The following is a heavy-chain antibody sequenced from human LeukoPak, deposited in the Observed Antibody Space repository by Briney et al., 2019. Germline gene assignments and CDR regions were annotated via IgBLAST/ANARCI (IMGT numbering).Heavy chain of an antibody. Sequence: ARSLTPARPPSAFIFSSYAVSWVRQAEGNVLEWVSAVSASGSRTYYADSVKDRFTIPRHNSKHPPYLRMNSLIAEDPAVYFRAKGPNLWIGSGSFDYWGQGTLVTVSS. CDR3: AKGPNLWIGSGSFDY. CDR1: AFIFSSYA. CDR2: VSASGSRT. J-gene: IGHJ4*02. V-gene: IGHV3-23*01. D-gene: IGHD3-3*01.